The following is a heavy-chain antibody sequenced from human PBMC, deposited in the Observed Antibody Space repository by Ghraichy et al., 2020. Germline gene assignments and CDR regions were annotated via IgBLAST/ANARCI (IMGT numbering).Heavy chain of an antibody. CDR2: ISHSGLT. Sequence: SETLSLTCAVSGGSISSGGYSWSWIRQPPGKGMEWIGYISHSGLTYYNPSLKSRVTISVDRSKNQFSLKMSSVTAADTAVYYCARGPIRRGLWSRNWFDPWGQGTLVTVSS. V-gene: IGHV4-30-2*01. CDR1: GGSISSGGYS. J-gene: IGHJ5*02. CDR3: ARGPIRRGLWSRNWFDP. D-gene: IGHD3-3*01.